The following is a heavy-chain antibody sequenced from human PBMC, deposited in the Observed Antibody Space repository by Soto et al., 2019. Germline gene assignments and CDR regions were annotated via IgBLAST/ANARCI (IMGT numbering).Heavy chain of an antibody. V-gene: IGHV4-30-4*01. J-gene: IGHJ6*02. CDR3: ARDLFYGGNPYYGMDV. Sequence: QVQLQESGPGLVKPSQTLSLTCTVSGGSISSGDYYWSWIRQPPGKGLEWIGYIYYSGSTYYNPSLKSGVTISVDTSKNQSSLKLSSVTAADTAVYYCARDLFYGGNPYYGMDVWGQGTTVTVSS. D-gene: IGHD4-17*01. CDR1: GGSISSGDYY. CDR2: IYYSGST.